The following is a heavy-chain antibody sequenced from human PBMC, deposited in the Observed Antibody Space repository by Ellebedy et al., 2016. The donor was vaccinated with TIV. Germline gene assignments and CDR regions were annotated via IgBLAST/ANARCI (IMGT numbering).Heavy chain of an antibody. Sequence: PGGSLRLSCAASGFTFYRNAMHWVRRAPGKGLAWLAVISSAGNNTFYADPVKGRFTVSRDNSKTTLLVEMTSLRVEDTGVYYCARYGVGSGLYYWGQGTLVTVSS. CDR3: ARYGVGSGLYY. CDR1: GFTFYRNA. D-gene: IGHD6-19*01. CDR2: ISSAGNNT. J-gene: IGHJ4*02. V-gene: IGHV3-30-3*01.